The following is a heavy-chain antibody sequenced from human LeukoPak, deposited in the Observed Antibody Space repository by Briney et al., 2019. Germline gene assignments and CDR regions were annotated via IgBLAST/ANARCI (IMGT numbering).Heavy chain of an antibody. CDR2: IGTAGDT. J-gene: IGHJ3*02. CDR3: AREVVQGVIYGAFDI. V-gene: IGHV3-13*01. CDR1: GFTFSSYD. D-gene: IGHD3-10*01. Sequence: GGSLRLSCAASGFTFSSYDMHWVRQATGKGLEWVSAIGTAGDTYYPGSVKGRFTISRENAKNSLYLQMNSLRAGDTAVYYCAREVVQGVIYGAFDIWGQGTMVTVSS.